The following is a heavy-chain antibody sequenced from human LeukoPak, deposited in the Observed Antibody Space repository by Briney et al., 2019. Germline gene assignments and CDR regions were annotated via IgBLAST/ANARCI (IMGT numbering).Heavy chain of an antibody. Sequence: GGSLRLSCAASGFTFNIYTMHWVRQAPGRGLEWVALISYQGSNKYYTYSVKGRFSISRDNSKNTLYLQMNSLRGDDTAVYYCANPQSRGYDYLDYWGQGTLVTVSS. CDR3: ANPQSRGYDYLDY. V-gene: IGHV3-30-3*01. D-gene: IGHD5-12*01. CDR2: ISYQGSNK. CDR1: GFTFNIYT. J-gene: IGHJ4*02.